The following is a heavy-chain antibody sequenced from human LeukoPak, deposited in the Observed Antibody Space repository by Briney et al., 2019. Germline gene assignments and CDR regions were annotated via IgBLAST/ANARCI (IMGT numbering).Heavy chain of an antibody. J-gene: IGHJ3*02. CDR2: IIPIFGTA. V-gene: IGHV1-69*13. CDR3: ARDRSEVDFWSGYSSDAFDI. D-gene: IGHD3-3*01. CDR1: GGTFSSYA. Sequence: XASVKVSCKASGGTFSSYAISWVRQAPGQGLEWMGGIIPIFGTANYAQKFQGRVTITADESTSTAYMELSSLRSEDTAVYYCARDRSEVDFWSGYSSDAFDIWGQGTMVTVSS.